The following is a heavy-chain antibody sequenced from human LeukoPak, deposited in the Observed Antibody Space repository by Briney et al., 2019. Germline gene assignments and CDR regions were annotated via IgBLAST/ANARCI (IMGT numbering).Heavy chain of an antibody. CDR3: ARDQGYYYDSSGYYYGY. J-gene: IGHJ4*02. V-gene: IGHV1-69*06. CDR2: IIPIFGTA. CDR1: GGTFSSYA. Sequence: SVKVSCKASGGTFSSYAISWVRQAPGQGLEWMGGIIPIFGTANYAQKFQGRVTITADKSTSTAYMELSSLRPEDTAVYYCARDQGYYYDSSGYYYGYWGQGTLVTVSS. D-gene: IGHD3-22*01.